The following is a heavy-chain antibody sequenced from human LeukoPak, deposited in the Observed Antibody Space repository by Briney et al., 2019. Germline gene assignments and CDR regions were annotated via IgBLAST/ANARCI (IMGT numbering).Heavy chain of an antibody. CDR1: GGSISSYY. V-gene: IGHV4-4*07. Sequence: PSETLSLTCTVSGGSISSYYWSWIRQPAGKGLEWIGRIYTSGSTNYNPSLKSRVTMSVDTSKNQFSLKLSSVTAADTAVYYCARDSPRGYSSGWYGGLYYFDYWGQGTLVTVSS. CDR3: ARDSPRGYSSGWYGGLYYFDY. J-gene: IGHJ4*02. D-gene: IGHD6-19*01. CDR2: IYTSGST.